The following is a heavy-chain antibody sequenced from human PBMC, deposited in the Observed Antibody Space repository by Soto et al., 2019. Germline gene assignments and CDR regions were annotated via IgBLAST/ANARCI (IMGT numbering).Heavy chain of an antibody. CDR3: VRTSLVVAVATREDF. CDR2: IDSDGSRI. D-gene: IGHD2-15*01. J-gene: IGHJ4*02. CDR1: GFTFSNYG. Sequence: EVQLVESGGGLVQPGASLRLSCAASGFTFSNYGMHWVRQAPGKGLVWVSRIDSDGSRITYADFVKGRFTISRDNAKNTVYLHMNSLTAEDTAVYYCVRTSLVVAVATREDFWGQGTLVTVSS. V-gene: IGHV3-74*02.